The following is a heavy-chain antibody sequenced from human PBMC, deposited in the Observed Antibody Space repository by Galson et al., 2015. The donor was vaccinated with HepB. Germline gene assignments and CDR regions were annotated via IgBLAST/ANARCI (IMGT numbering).Heavy chain of an antibody. Sequence: SLRHSCAASGFTFSSYWMNWVRQAPGKGLVWVSRVNSDGSSTSYADFVKGRFTISRDNAKNTLYLQMNSLGVEDTAVYYCARDRPIDYWGQGTLVTVSS. J-gene: IGHJ4*02. CDR1: GFTFSSYW. CDR3: ARDRPIDY. V-gene: IGHV3-74*01. CDR2: VNSDGSST.